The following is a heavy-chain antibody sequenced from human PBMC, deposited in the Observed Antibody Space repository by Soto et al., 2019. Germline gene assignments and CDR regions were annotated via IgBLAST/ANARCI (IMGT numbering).Heavy chain of an antibody. V-gene: IGHV4-59*01. Sequence: QVQLQESGPGLVKPSETLSLTCTVSGGSISSYYWSWIRQPPGKGLEWIGYIYYSGSTNYNPSLKSRVTISVDTSKNQFSLKLSSVTAADTAVYYCAREANYDSSGYYTAFLDYWGQGTLVTVSS. CDR1: GGSISSYY. CDR2: IYYSGST. D-gene: IGHD3-22*01. CDR3: AREANYDSSGYYTAFLDY. J-gene: IGHJ4*02.